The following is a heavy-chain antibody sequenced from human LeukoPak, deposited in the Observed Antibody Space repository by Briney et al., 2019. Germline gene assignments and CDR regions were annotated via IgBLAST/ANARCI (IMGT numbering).Heavy chain of an antibody. V-gene: IGHV1-2*02. Sequence: GASVKVSCKASGYTFTGYYMHWVRQAPGQGLEWMGWINPNSGGTNYAQKFQGGVTMTRDTSISTAYMELSRLRSDDTAVYYCARSYGSGSYTAGYYYYMDVWGKGTTVTVSS. D-gene: IGHD3-10*01. CDR3: ARSYGSGSYTAGYYYYMDV. J-gene: IGHJ6*03. CDR1: GYTFTGYY. CDR2: INPNSGGT.